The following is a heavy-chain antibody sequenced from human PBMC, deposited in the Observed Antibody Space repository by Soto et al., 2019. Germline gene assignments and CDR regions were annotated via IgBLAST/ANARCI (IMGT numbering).Heavy chain of an antibody. D-gene: IGHD4-17*01. J-gene: IGHJ6*02. CDR2: INQSGGT. Sequence: QVQLQQRGAGLLKPSETLSLTCAVYGGSFSDYYWNWIRQPPGKGLEWIGEINQSGGTHYNPSLKSRFNRSVDTSRNQFSLKLTSVTVADTAVYYCARITYGDSFYGLDVWGQGTTVTVSS. V-gene: IGHV4-34*01. CDR1: GGSFSDYY. CDR3: ARITYGDSFYGLDV.